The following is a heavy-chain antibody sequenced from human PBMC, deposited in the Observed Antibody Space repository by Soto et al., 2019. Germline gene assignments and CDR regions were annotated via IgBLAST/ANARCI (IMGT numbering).Heavy chain of an antibody. CDR3: ARRLQNSGAFDI. CDR2: IYDSGST. J-gene: IGHJ3*02. Sequence: SETLSLTCAVSGYSISSAYYWGWIRQPPGKGLEWIGTIYDSGSTYYNPSLKSRITISVDTSKNQFSLKLSSVSAADTAVYYCARRLQNSGAFDIWGQGTMVTVSS. V-gene: IGHV4-38-2*01. D-gene: IGHD5-18*01. CDR1: GYSISSAYY.